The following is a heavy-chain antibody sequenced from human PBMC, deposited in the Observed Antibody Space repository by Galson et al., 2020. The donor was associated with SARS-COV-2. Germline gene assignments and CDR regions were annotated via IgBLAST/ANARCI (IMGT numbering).Heavy chain of an antibody. CDR1: GFNFSSYG. CDR3: AKGRWYYDSSGYQDY. D-gene: IGHD3-22*01. J-gene: IGHJ4*02. CDR2: ISYDGSNK. Sequence: TGGSLRLSCAASGFNFSSYGMHWVRQAPGKGLEWVAVISYDGSNKYYADSVKGQFTISRDNSKNTLYLQMNSLRAEDTAVYYCAKGRWYYDSSGYQDYWGQGTLVTVSS. V-gene: IGHV3-30*18.